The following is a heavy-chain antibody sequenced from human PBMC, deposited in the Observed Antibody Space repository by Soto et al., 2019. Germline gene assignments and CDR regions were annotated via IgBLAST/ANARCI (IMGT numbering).Heavy chain of an antibody. CDR3: ERHGGTGKQIYFDY. Sequence: SETLSLTCTVSGDSISSYFWSWIRQSPGKGLEWVAYIQSSGATNYNPSLKSRVSISLDTSKNQFSLQLSSVAAADTAVYYCERHGGTGKQIYFDYWGRGTLVTVSS. CDR2: IQSSGAT. V-gene: IGHV4-59*08. J-gene: IGHJ4*02. CDR1: GDSISSYF.